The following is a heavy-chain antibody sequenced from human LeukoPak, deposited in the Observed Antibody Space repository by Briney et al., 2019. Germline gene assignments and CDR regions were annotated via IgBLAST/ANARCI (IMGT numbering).Heavy chain of an antibody. Sequence: SETLSLTCTVSGGSISSYHWSWVRQPAGKGLEWIGRIYNSGSTNYSPSLKSRVTMSVDTSKGQFSLKLSSVTAADTAVYYCVRDEAVPGTFGQNWGQGTLVTVSS. CDR2: IYNSGST. D-gene: IGHD3-16*01. CDR1: GGSISSYH. V-gene: IGHV4-4*07. CDR3: VRDEAVPGTFGQN. J-gene: IGHJ4*02.